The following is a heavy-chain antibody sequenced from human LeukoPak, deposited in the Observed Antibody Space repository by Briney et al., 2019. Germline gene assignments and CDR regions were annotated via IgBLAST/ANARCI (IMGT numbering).Heavy chain of an antibody. CDR2: ISYDGSNK. J-gene: IGHJ4*02. Sequence: GGSLRLSCAASGFTFSSYGMHWVRQAPGKGLEWVAVISYDGSNKYYADSVKGRFTISRDNSKNTLYLQMNSLRAEDTAVYYCATDLPRRPSPQRAFDYWPTGNLVRVPT. CDR1: GFTFSSYG. CDR3: ATDLPRRPSPQRAFDY. V-gene: IGHV3-30*03. D-gene: IGHD6-25*01.